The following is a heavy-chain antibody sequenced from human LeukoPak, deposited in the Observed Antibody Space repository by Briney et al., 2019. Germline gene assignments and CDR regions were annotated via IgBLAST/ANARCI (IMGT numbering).Heavy chain of an antibody. CDR3: ARAGTRSTSPPDY. CDR1: GFTFSSYW. CDR2: IKQEGNEK. J-gene: IGHJ4*02. Sequence: GGSLRLSCAASGFTFSSYWMTWVRQAPGKGLEWVANIKQEGNEKYYGDSVKGRFTISRDNARNSLYLQMNSLRTEDTAVYYCARAGTRSTSPPDYWGQGTLVTVSS. D-gene: IGHD2-2*01. V-gene: IGHV3-7*01.